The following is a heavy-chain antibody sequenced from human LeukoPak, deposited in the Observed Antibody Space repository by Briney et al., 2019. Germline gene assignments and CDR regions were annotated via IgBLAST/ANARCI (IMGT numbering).Heavy chain of an antibody. J-gene: IGHJ4*02. CDR3: AKVRSSVGIAVAGTLGGY. V-gene: IGHV3-23*01. D-gene: IGHD6-19*01. Sequence: PGGSLRLSCAASGFTFSSYAMSWVRQAPGKGLEWVSAISGSGGSTYYADSVKGRFTTSRDNSKNTLYLQMNSLRAEDTAVYYCAKVRSSVGIAVAGTLGGYWGQGTLVTVSS. CDR1: GFTFSSYA. CDR2: ISGSGGST.